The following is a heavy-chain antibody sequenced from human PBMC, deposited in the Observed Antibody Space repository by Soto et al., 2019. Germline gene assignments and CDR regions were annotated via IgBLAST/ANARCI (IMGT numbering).Heavy chain of an antibody. CDR1: GGTFSSYA. Sequence: SVKVSCKASGGTFSSYAISWVRQAPGQGLEWMGGIIPIFGTANYAQKFQGRVTITADESTSTAYMELSSLRSEDTAVYYCASADYYDSSGYLNWFDPWGQGTLVTVS. CDR3: ASADYYDSSGYLNWFDP. CDR2: IIPIFGTA. J-gene: IGHJ5*02. D-gene: IGHD3-22*01. V-gene: IGHV1-69*13.